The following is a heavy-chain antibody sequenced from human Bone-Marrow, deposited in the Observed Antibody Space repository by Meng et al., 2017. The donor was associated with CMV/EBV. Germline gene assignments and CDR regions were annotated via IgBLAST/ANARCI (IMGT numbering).Heavy chain of an antibody. CDR1: GYTFTDYY. D-gene: IGHD2-15*01. V-gene: IGHV1-2*02. Sequence: ASVKVSCKASGYTFTDYYMHWVRQAPGQGFEWMGWINPNNRATKYAQKFQGRVTMTRDLSMSTAYMELSRLRYDDTAIYYCVSVGILVAAGRGMDVWGQGTTVTVS. J-gene: IGHJ6*02. CDR2: INPNNRAT. CDR3: VSVGILVAAGRGMDV.